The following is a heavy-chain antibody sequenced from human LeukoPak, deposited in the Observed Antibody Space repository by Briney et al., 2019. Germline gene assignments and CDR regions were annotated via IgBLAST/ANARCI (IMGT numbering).Heavy chain of an antibody. CDR1: GGSISSSSYY. Sequence: SETLSLTCTVSGGSISSSSYYWGWIRQPPGKGLEWIGSIYYSGSTYYHPSLKSRVTISVDTSKNQFSLKLSSVTAADTAVYYCARHTDKPDTYYYDKGWFDPWGQGTLVTVSS. CDR2: IYYSGST. J-gene: IGHJ5*02. D-gene: IGHD3-22*01. V-gene: IGHV4-39*01. CDR3: ARHTDKPDTYYYDKGWFDP.